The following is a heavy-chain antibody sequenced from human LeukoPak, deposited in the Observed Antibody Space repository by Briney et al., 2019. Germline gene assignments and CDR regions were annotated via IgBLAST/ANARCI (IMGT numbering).Heavy chain of an antibody. Sequence: SVKVSCKASGGTFSSYAISWVRQATGQGLEWMGGIIPIFGTANYAQKFQGRVTITADESTSTAYMELSSLRSEDTAVYYCAREMIEYSSSSAFDYWGQGTLVTVSS. CDR1: GGTFSSYA. V-gene: IGHV1-69*13. CDR2: IIPIFGTA. J-gene: IGHJ4*02. D-gene: IGHD6-6*01. CDR3: AREMIEYSSSSAFDY.